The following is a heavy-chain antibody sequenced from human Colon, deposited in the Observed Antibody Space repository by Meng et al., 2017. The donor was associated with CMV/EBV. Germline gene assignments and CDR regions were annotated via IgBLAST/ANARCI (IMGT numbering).Heavy chain of an antibody. Sequence: FTFRAYAMMCVRQSPGTGLDCVSAIRGSGSYTSYADSVRGRFTISRDNSNNTLFLQMNSLRAEDTALYYCARVQLPPTEDSSGPLDCWGQGTLVTVSS. CDR2: IRGSGSYT. J-gene: IGHJ4*02. V-gene: IGHV3-23*01. CDR1: FTFRAYA. CDR3: ARVQLPPTEDSSGPLDC. D-gene: IGHD6-19*01.